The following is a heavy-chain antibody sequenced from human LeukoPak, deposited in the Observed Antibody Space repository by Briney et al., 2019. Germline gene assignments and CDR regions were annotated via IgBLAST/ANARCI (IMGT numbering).Heavy chain of an antibody. Sequence: PSETLSLTCTVSGGSISSYYWSWIRQPPGKGLEWIGYIYYSGSTNYNPSLKSRVTISVDTSKNQFSLKLSSVTAADTAVYYCARYSGYDNWYFDLWGRGTLVTVSS. V-gene: IGHV4-59*01. CDR1: GGSISSYY. D-gene: IGHD5-12*01. CDR2: IYYSGST. CDR3: ARYSGYDNWYFDL. J-gene: IGHJ2*01.